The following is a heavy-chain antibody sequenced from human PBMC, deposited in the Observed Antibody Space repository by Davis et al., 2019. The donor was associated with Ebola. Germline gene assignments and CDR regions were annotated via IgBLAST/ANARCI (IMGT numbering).Heavy chain of an antibody. CDR3: ARDLFSSGWYPY. J-gene: IGHJ4*02. Sequence: ASVKVSCKASGYTFTGYYMHWVRQAPGQGLEWMGWINPNSGGTNYAQKLQGRVTMTTDTSTSTAYMELRSLRSDDTAVYYCARDLFSSGWYPYWGQGTLVTVSS. V-gene: IGHV1-2*02. CDR2: INPNSGGT. D-gene: IGHD6-19*01. CDR1: GYTFTGYY.